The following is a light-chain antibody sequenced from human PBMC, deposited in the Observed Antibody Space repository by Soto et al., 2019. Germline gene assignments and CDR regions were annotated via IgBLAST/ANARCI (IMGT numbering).Light chain of an antibody. V-gene: IGLV2-8*01. Sequence: QSALTQPPSASGSPGQSVTISCTGTSSDVGGYNYVSWYQQHPGKAPKLMIYEVNKRPSGVPDRFSGSKSGNTASLTVSGLQAEDEADYYCSSYAGSNNLLFGGGTKLPS. CDR2: EVN. J-gene: IGLJ2*01. CDR3: SSYAGSNNLL. CDR1: SSDVGGYNY.